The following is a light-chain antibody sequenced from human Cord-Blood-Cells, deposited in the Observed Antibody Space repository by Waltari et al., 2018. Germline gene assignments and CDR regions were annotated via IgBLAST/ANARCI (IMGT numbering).Light chain of an antibody. CDR1: SRDVGGYNY. CDR2: DVR. CDR3: SSYTSSSTPLV. Sequence: QSALTQPASVSGSPGQSITISCTGTSRDVGGYNYVSWYQQHPGNAPKLMLYDVRDRPSWVSILFSGSKSGNTAPLTISGLQADDEADYYCSSYTSSSTPLVFGGGTKLTVL. V-gene: IGLV2-14*01. J-gene: IGLJ3*02.